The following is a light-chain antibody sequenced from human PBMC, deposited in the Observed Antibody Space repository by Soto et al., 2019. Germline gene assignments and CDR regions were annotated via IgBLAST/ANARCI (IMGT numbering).Light chain of an antibody. CDR1: SSDVGGYNY. Sequence: QSALTQPPSASGSPGQSVTISCTGTSSDVGGYNYVSWYQQHPGKAPKLMIYDVNKRPSGVPDRFAGSKSGNTASLTVSGLQAEDEGDYYCSSHAGSNTWVFGGGTQLTV. V-gene: IGLV2-8*01. CDR2: DVN. CDR3: SSHAGSNTWV. J-gene: IGLJ3*02.